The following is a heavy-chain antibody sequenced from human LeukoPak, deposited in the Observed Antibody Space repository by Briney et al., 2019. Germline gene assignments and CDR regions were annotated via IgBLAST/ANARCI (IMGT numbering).Heavy chain of an antibody. Sequence: PGWSLRLSCTTSGFTFGDYAMSWVRQAPGKGLEWVGFIRSKAYGGTTEYAASVKGRFTISRDDSRRIVYLQMNSLKTEDTAVYYCTREGRGSDAFDYWGQGTLVTVSS. CDR2: IRSKAYGGTT. D-gene: IGHD3-16*01. CDR3: TREGRGSDAFDY. V-gene: IGHV3-49*04. J-gene: IGHJ4*02. CDR1: GFTFGDYA.